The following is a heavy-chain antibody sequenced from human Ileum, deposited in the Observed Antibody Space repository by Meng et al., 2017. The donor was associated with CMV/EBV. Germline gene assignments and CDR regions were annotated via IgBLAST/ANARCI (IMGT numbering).Heavy chain of an antibody. CDR3: ARYRVDIVATTPFDY. V-gene: IGHV1-2*02. J-gene: IGHJ4*02. D-gene: IGHD5-12*01. Sequence: ASVKVSCKASGYTFIDHYIHWVRQAPGQGLEWTGWINPDSGGTNYARKFQGRVTMTRDTSISTAYMELSRLTSDDTAVYYCARYRVDIVATTPFDYWGQGKLVNGAS. CDR2: INPDSGGT. CDR1: GYTFIDHY.